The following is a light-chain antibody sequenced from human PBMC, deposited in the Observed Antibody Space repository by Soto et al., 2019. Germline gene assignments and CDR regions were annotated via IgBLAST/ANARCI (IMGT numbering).Light chain of an antibody. Sequence: QSVLTQPASVSGSPGQSITISCTGTSSDVGNYKYVSWYQQHPGTAPKLMIYEASNRPSGVSNRFSGSKSGNTASLTISGLQAEDETDYYCFSYTSSGTYVFGTGTQVTVL. CDR2: EAS. J-gene: IGLJ1*01. V-gene: IGLV2-14*01. CDR3: FSYTSSGTYV. CDR1: SSDVGNYKY.